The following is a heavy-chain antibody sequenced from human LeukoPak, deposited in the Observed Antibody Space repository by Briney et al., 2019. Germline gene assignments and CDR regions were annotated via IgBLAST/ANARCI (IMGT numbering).Heavy chain of an antibody. CDR2: IRSKAYGGTT. V-gene: IGHV3-49*03. CDR1: GFTFGDYA. J-gene: IGHJ6*02. CDR3: TREQQWLVLGYYYYGMDV. Sequence: GRSLRLSCTASGFTFGDYAMSWFRQAPGKGLEWVGFIRSKAYGGTTEYAASVKGRFTISRDDSKSIAYLQMNSLKTEDTAVYYCTREQQWLVLGYYYYGMDVWGQGTTVTVSS. D-gene: IGHD6-19*01.